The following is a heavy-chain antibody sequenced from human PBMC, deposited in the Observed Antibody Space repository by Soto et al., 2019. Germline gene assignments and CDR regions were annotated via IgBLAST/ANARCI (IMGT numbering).Heavy chain of an antibody. J-gene: IGHJ4*02. V-gene: IGHV3-15*01. Sequence: EVQLVESGGCLVKPGGSLRLSCAASGFTFSNAWMSWVRQAPGKGLEWVGRIKSKTDGGTTDYAAPVKGRFTISRDDSKNTLYLQMNSLKTEDTAVYYCTAVDGDYDYYFDYWGQGTLVTVSS. CDR2: IKSKTDGGTT. D-gene: IGHD4-17*01. CDR3: TAVDGDYDYYFDY. CDR1: GFTFSNAW.